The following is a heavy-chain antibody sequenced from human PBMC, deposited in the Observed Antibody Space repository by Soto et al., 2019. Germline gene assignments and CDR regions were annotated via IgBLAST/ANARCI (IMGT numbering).Heavy chain of an antibody. CDR2: ISGSGGST. CDR3: AKDDRRYCTNGVCYATFDY. Sequence: PGGSLRLSCAASGFTFSSYAMSWVRQAPGKGLEWVSAISGSGGSTYYADSVKGRFTISRDNSKNTLYLQMNSLRAEDTAVYYCAKDDRRYCTNGVCYATFDYWGQGTLVTVSS. J-gene: IGHJ4*02. CDR1: GFTFSSYA. D-gene: IGHD2-8*01. V-gene: IGHV3-23*01.